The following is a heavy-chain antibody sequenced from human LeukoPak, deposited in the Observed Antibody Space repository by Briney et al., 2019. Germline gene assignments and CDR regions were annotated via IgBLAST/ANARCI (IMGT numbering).Heavy chain of an antibody. CDR1: GFTFSSYW. V-gene: IGHV3-7*03. D-gene: IGHD5-18*01. Sequence: QTGGSLRLSCAASGFTFSSYWMSSVRQAPGKGLEWVANIKQDGSEKYYVDSVKGRFTISRDNAKNSLYLQMNSLRAEDTALYYCAKDYGIQLWSQGPFPFDYWGQGTLVTVSS. CDR3: AKDYGIQLWSQGPFPFDY. J-gene: IGHJ4*02. CDR2: IKQDGSEK.